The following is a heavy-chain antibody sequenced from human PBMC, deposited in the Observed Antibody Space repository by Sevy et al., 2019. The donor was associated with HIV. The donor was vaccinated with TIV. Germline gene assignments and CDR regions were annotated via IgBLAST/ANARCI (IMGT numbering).Heavy chain of an antibody. V-gene: IGHV3-23*01. CDR2: LSFGCGKI. CDR1: GFAFYEYS. CDR3: AREGCSRPHDY. J-gene: IGHJ4*02. Sequence: GALRLSCAASGFAFYEYSMSWIRQAPGKGLEWVATLSFGCGKINYADSVKDRFTISRANSKNSFYLQMDNLRVEDTALYYCAREGCSRPHDYWGQGTRVTVSS. D-gene: IGHD2-8*01.